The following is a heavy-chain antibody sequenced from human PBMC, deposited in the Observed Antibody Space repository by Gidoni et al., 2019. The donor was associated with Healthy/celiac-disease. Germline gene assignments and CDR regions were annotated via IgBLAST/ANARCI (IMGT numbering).Heavy chain of an antibody. Sequence: QVQLQESGPGLVKPSATLSLTCALSGGSISSSNWWSWVRQPPGKGLEWIGEIYHSGSTNYNPSLKSRVTISVDKSKNQFSLKLSSVTAADTAVYYCATPPPGSGWYGKSLYFQHWGQGTLVTVSS. J-gene: IGHJ1*01. CDR1: GGSISSSNW. V-gene: IGHV4-4*02. CDR2: IYHSGST. CDR3: ATPPPGSGWYGKSLYFQH. D-gene: IGHD6-19*01.